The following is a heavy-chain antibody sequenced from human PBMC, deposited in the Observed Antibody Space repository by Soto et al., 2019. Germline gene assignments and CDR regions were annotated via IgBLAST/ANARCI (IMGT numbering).Heavy chain of an antibody. Sequence: PSETLSLTCTVSGGSISSGGYYWSWIRQHPGKGLEWIGYIYYSGSTYYNPSLKSRVTISVDTSKNQFSLKLSSVTAADTAVYYCARGPHRSGAFDIWGRGTMVTVSS. CDR2: IYYSGST. J-gene: IGHJ3*02. CDR1: GGSISSGGYY. CDR3: ARGPHRSGAFDI. D-gene: IGHD1-26*01. V-gene: IGHV4-31*03.